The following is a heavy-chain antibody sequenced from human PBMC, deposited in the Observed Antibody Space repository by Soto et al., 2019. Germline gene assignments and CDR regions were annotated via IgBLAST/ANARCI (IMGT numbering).Heavy chain of an antibody. CDR2: ISYSGKT. J-gene: IGHJ4*02. V-gene: IGHV4-61*01. Sequence: SETLSLTCSVSGGSVNSGSHYWTWIRQPPGKTLEWIGHISYSGKTDFNPSLRSRVTLSRDTSKNQFSLRLTSVTAADTALYYCGKVLVGATGHTDSDSWGPGTLVTVSS. CDR3: GKVLVGATGHTDSDS. CDR1: GGSVNSGSHY. D-gene: IGHD2-15*01.